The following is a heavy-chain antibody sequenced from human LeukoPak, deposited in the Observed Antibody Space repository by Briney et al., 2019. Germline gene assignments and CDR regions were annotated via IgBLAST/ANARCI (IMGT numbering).Heavy chain of an antibody. D-gene: IGHD3-22*01. CDR2: ISGSGGGT. Sequence: GGSLRLSCAVSGITLSNYGMSWVRQAPGKGLEWVAGISGSGGGTKYADSVKGRFTISRDNSKNTLYLQMNSLRAEDTAVYYCAFDYYDSSGYYHFDYWGQGTLVTVSS. CDR1: GITLSNYG. CDR3: AFDYYDSSGYYHFDY. J-gene: IGHJ4*02. V-gene: IGHV3-23*01.